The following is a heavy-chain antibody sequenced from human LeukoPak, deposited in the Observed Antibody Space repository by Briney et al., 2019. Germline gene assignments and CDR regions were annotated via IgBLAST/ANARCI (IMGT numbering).Heavy chain of an antibody. J-gene: IGHJ6*03. D-gene: IGHD3-16*01. CDR3: ARLMLGPYMDV. CDR2: IYHSGST. V-gene: IGHV4-38-2*02. CDR1: GYSISSGYY. Sequence: SETLSLTCTVSGYSISSGYYWGWIRQPPGKGLEWIGSIYHSGSTYYNPSLKSRVTISVDTSKNQFSLKLSSVTAADTAVYYCARLMLGPYMDVWGKGTTVTISS.